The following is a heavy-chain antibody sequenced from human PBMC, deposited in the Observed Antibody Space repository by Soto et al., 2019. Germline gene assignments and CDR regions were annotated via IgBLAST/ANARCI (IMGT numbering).Heavy chain of an antibody. CDR2: VSSDGSKT. CDR1: GFNFSNYG. D-gene: IGHD6-13*01. CDR3: AKIFGGAIAAYFDN. J-gene: IGHJ4*02. Sequence: ESGGGVVQPGRSLRLSCAASGFNFSNYGMHWVRQAPGKGLDWVAVVSSDGSKTYYADSVRGRFTISRDNSKSTLYLQMNSLRAEDTAVYHCAKIFGGAIAAYFDNWGQGTQVTVSS. V-gene: IGHV3-30*18.